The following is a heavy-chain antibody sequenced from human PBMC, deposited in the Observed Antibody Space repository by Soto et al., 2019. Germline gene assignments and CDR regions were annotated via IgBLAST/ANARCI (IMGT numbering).Heavy chain of an antibody. CDR1: GGSISSGGYY. V-gene: IGHV4-31*03. J-gene: IGHJ4*02. CDR2: IYYSGST. CDR3: ASGRTRYYYDSSGYLDY. D-gene: IGHD3-22*01. Sequence: SETLSLTCTVSGGSISSGGYYWSWIRQHPGKGLEWIGYIYYSGSTYYNPSLKSRVTISVDTSKNQFSLKLSSLTAADTAVYYCASGRTRYYYDSSGYLDYWGQGTLVTVSS.